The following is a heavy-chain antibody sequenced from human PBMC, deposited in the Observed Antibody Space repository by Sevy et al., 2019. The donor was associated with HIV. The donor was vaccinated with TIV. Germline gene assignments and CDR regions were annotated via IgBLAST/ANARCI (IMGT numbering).Heavy chain of an antibody. CDR1: GDSISDYY. CDR3: AGQGATVTTLYAFHI. J-gene: IGHJ3*02. D-gene: IGHD4-4*01. Sequence: SETLSVTCTVSGDSISDYYWSWIRQPPGKGLEWIGYFYYGSGTTNYNPSLKSRVTISIDTSKNQFSLKVSSVTAADTAVYYCAGQGATVTTLYAFHIRGQGTMVTVSS. V-gene: IGHV4-59*08. CDR2: FYYGSGTT.